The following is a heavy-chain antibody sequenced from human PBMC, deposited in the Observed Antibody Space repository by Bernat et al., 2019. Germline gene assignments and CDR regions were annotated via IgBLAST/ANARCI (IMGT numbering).Heavy chain of an antibody. CDR3: ARDAAVAGSSEFDY. CDR1: GFTFSSYE. Sequence: EVQLVESGGGLVQPGGSLRLSCAASGFTFSSYEMNWVRQAPGKGLEWVSYISSSGSTIYYADSVKGRCTSSRDNAKNSLYLQMNSLRAEETAVYYCARDAAVAGSSEFDYWGQGTLVTVSS. D-gene: IGHD6-19*01. CDR2: ISSSGSTI. J-gene: IGHJ4*02. V-gene: IGHV3-48*03.